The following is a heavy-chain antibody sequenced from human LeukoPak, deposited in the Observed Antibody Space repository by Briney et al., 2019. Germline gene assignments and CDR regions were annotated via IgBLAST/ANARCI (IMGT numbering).Heavy chain of an antibody. Sequence: PGGSLRLSCAVSGFSVTTNDMSWVRQAPGKGLESLSYISPSGTDISYADSVKGRFTISRDNAKNSLYLQMNSLRAEDTAVYYCAELGITMIGGVWGKGTTVTISS. D-gene: IGHD3-10*02. V-gene: IGHV3-11*04. CDR1: GFSVTTND. CDR3: AELGITMIGGV. J-gene: IGHJ6*04. CDR2: ISPSGTDI.